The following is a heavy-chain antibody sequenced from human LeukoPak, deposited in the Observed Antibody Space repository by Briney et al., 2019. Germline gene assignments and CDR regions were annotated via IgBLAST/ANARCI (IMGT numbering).Heavy chain of an antibody. D-gene: IGHD4-23*01. J-gene: IGHJ3*02. Sequence: GGSLRLSCAASGFTFSSYSMNWVRQAPGKGLEWVSSISSSSSYIYYADSVKGRFTISRDNAKNSLYLQMNSLRAEDTAVYYCASLGYGGNSNHAFDIWGQGTMVTVSS. V-gene: IGHV3-21*01. CDR1: GFTFSSYS. CDR2: ISSSSSYI. CDR3: ASLGYGGNSNHAFDI.